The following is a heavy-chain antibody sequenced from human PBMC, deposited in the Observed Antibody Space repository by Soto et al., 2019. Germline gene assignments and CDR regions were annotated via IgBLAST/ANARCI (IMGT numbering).Heavy chain of an antibody. J-gene: IGHJ3*01. CDR3: ARGRGYSLIPVVDDAVDV. CDR1: GDSFTGYG. D-gene: IGHD1-26*01. V-gene: IGHV1-18*04. Sequence: ASVKVSCKASGDSFTGYGINWVRQAPGQGLQWLGRITTYNGDTNYAQNFQGRVTMTTDTSTSTTYMELRSLRSDDTAVYFCARGRGYSLIPVVDDAVDVWGQGTLVTVSS. CDR2: ITTYNGDT.